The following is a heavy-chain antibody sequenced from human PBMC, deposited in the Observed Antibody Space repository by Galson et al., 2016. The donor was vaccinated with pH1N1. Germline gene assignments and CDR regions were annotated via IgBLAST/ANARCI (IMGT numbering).Heavy chain of an antibody. V-gene: IGHV4-31*03. CDR3: ARPDYVVVDLDDWYFDL. CDR2: IFYSEST. J-gene: IGHJ2*01. CDR1: GGSISSGGYY. Sequence: TLSLTCTVSGGSISSGGYYWSWIRQHPGKGLEWIGYIFYSESTHYNPSHKSRVTMSVDTSKNQFSLKLSSVTAADTAVYYCARPDYVVVDLDDWYFDLWGRGTLVTVSS. D-gene: IGHD4-17*01.